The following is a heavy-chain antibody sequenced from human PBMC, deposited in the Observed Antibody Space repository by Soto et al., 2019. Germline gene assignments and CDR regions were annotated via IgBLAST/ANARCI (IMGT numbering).Heavy chain of an antibody. CDR1: AGSISSGGYY. D-gene: IGHD3-22*01. CDR3: ARVGRYYDSGVWGGYFEY. V-gene: IGHV4-31*03. J-gene: IGHJ4*02. CDR2: MYYSGVT. Sequence: SETLSLTCTVSAGSISSGGYYWSWIRQDPGKGLEWIGYMYYSGVTYYNPSLKSRVTISVDTSKNQFSLKLNSVTAADTAVYYCARVGRYYDSGVWGGYFEYWGQGALVTVSA.